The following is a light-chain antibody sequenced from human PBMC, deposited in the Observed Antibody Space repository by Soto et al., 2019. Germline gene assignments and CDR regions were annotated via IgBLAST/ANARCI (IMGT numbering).Light chain of an antibody. V-gene: IGKV3-15*01. CDR3: QQYNNWPLT. Sequence: EIVLTQSPATLSVSPGERATLSCRASQIVRSSYLAWYQQKPGQAHRLLIYGAYTRATGIPARFSGSGSGTEFTLTISSLQSEDFAVYYCQQYNNWPLTFGGGTKVDIK. CDR2: GAY. J-gene: IGKJ4*01. CDR1: QIVRSSY.